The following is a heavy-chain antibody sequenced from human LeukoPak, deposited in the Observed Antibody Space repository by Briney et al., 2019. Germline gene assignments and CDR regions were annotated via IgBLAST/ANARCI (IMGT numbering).Heavy chain of an antibody. J-gene: IGHJ4*02. CDR3: ARAPVGYSSGWTTLDY. V-gene: IGHV1-46*01. D-gene: IGHD6-19*01. Sequence: ASVKVSCKASGYTFTSYYMHWVRQAPGQGLEWMGLINPTGGSTGYAQKFQGRVTMTRDMSTSTDYMELSSLRSEDTAVYYCARAPVGYSSGWTTLDYWGQGTLVTVSS. CDR2: INPTGGST. CDR1: GYTFTSYY.